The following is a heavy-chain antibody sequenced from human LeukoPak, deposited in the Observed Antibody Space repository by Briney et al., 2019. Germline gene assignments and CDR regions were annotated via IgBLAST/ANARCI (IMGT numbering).Heavy chain of an antibody. V-gene: IGHV3-7*02. CDR3: ASYLTSIPSGMDV. J-gene: IGHJ6*02. D-gene: IGHD2/OR15-2a*01. CDR2: KKQDVSEK. CDR1: GFTFSSYW. Sequence: PGGSLRLSCAASGFTFSSYWMSWARQAPGKGLEWVANKKQDVSEKYYVDSVKGRFNISRDNGKNTLYLQLNSLRAEDTAVYYCASYLTSIPSGMDVWGQGTTVTVSS.